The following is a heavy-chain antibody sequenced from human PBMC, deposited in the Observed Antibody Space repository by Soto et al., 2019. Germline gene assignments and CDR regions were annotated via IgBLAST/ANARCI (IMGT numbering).Heavy chain of an antibody. D-gene: IGHD6-19*01. CDR2: ISAYNGNT. CDR3: ARTEAEYSSGWQYYYYYGMDV. J-gene: IGHJ6*02. Sequence: QVQLVQSGAEVKKPGASVKVSCKASGYTFTSYGISWVRQAPGQGLEWMGWISAYNGNTNYAQKLQGRVTMTTDTSTXXAXMXXRSLRSDDTAVYYCARTEAEYSSGWQYYYYYGMDVWGQGTTVTVSS. V-gene: IGHV1-18*01. CDR1: GYTFTSYG.